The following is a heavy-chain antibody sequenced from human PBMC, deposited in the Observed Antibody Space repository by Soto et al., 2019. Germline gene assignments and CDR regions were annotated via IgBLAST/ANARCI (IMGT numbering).Heavy chain of an antibody. D-gene: IGHD3-16*01. CDR1: EYTFTDYF. CDR2: INLGGTTT. Sequence: QVQLVQSGAEVKKPGASVKLSCQASEYTFTDYFIHWVRQAPGQGLEWMGLINLGGTTTTYAQKLQGRLTIIRDSSTRTAYLELSSLRSDDTAVYYCLGAEWGMRYFDDWGQGTLVSVSS. CDR3: LGAEWGMRYFDD. J-gene: IGHJ4*02. V-gene: IGHV1-46*04.